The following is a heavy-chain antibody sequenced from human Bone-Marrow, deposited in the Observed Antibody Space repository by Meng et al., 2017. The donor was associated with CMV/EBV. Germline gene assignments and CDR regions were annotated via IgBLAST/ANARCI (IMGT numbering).Heavy chain of an antibody. CDR2: IHYTGRA. CDR1: GVSISTHY. D-gene: IGHD1-1*01. CDR3: AERGGGY. Sequence: QVPLQQSGPGLVKPSGTLSLTCRVSGVSISTHYWSWIRQTPGKGLEWIASIHYTGRADYSPSLKSRVTVSVDTSDSQLSLKLSSVTTADTAMYYCAERGGGYWGQGILVTVSS. J-gene: IGHJ4*02. V-gene: IGHV4-59*11.